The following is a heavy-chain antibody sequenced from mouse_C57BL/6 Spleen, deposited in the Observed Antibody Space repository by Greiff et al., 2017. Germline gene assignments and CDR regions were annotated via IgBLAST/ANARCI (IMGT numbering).Heavy chain of an antibody. J-gene: IGHJ2*01. CDR1: GFTFSNYW. Sequence: EVKLMESGGGLVQPGGSMKLSCVASGFTFSNYWMNWVRQSPEKGLEWVAQIRLKSDNYATHYAESVKGRFTISRDDSKSSVYLQMNNLRAEDTGIYYCTLLPYFDYWGQGTTLTVSS. CDR2: IRLKSDNYAT. V-gene: IGHV6-3*01. CDR3: TLLPYFDY. D-gene: IGHD2-10*01.